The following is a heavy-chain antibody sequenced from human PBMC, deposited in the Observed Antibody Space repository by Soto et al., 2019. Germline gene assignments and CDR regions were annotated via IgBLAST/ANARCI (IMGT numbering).Heavy chain of an antibody. CDR1: GGSISSSSYY. Sequence: SETLSLACTVSGGSISSSSYYWGWIRQPPGKGLEWIGSIYYSGSTYYNPSLKSRVTISVDTSKNQFSLKLSSVTAADTAVYYCARLPPAYYYYFMDVWGIRTTVTVSS. CDR2: IYYSGST. J-gene: IGHJ6*03. CDR3: ARLPPAYYYYFMDV. V-gene: IGHV4-39*01.